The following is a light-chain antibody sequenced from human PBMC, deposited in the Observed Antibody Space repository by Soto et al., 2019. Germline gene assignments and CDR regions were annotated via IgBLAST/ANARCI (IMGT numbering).Light chain of an antibody. CDR1: ESITNW. J-gene: IGKJ1*01. CDR3: QQYKSPPWT. CDR2: TAS. V-gene: IGKV1-5*03. Sequence: DIQMTQSPPTLSASVGDRVTSSSRASESITNWLAWYQHKPGKAPKLLNYTASSLESGIPSRFRGSGSGTEFNLTISSLQPDDFATYYCQQYKSPPWTFGQGTKVEIK.